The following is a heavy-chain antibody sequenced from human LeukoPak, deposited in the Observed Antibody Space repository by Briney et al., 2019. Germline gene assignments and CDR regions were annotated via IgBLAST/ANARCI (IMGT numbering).Heavy chain of an antibody. D-gene: IGHD1-1*01. Sequence: GSLRLSCEGSGFTFRNAWMSWVRQPPGKGLEWIGYIYYSGSTNYNPSLKSRVTISVDTSKNQFSLKLSSVTAADTAVYYCARSVRPNWYFDLWGRGTLVTVSS. J-gene: IGHJ2*01. V-gene: IGHV4-59*01. CDR2: IYYSGST. CDR3: ARSVRPNWYFDL. CDR1: GFTFRNAW.